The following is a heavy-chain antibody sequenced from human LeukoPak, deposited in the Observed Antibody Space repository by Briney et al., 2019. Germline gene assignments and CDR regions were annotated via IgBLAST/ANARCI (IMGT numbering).Heavy chain of an antibody. D-gene: IGHD3-3*01. J-gene: IGHJ4*02. CDR2: VYGSDST. CDR1: GFIVKDSD. V-gene: IGHV3-66*03. Sequence: GGSLRLSCAASGFIVKDSDVAWVRQAPGKGLEWVSAVYGSDSTFYSDSVKGRFTISRDNSKNTLYLQMNSLRAEDTAVYYCARDMYYDFWSGYVIDYWGQGTLVTVSS. CDR3: ARDMYYDFWSGYVIDY.